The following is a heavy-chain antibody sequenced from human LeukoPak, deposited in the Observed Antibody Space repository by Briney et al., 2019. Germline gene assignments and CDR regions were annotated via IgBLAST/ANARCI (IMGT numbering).Heavy chain of an antibody. CDR3: ASGIAARSSPWFDP. CDR2: IIPIFGIA. D-gene: IGHD6-6*01. V-gene: IGHV1-69*04. Sequence: SVKVSCKASGGTFSSYAISWVRQAPGQGLEWMGRIIPIFGIANYAQKFQGRVTITADKSTSTAYMELSSLRSEDTAVYYCASGIAARSSPWFDPWGQGTLVTVSS. J-gene: IGHJ5*02. CDR1: GGTFSSYA.